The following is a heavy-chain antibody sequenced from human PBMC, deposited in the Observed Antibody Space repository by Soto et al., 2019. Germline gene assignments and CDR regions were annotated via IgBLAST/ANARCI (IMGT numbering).Heavy chain of an antibody. CDR1: GGSISSYY. J-gene: IGHJ5*02. V-gene: IGHV4-59*08. D-gene: IGHD3-10*01. CDR2: VYYSGST. CDR3: ARHPPPSAFGEFPYWFDP. Sequence: PSETLSLTCTVSGGSISSYYWSWIRQPPGKGLEWIGYVYYSGSTNYNPSLKSRVTISVDTSKNQFSLKLSSVTAADTAVYYFARHPPPSAFGEFPYWFDPWGQGTLVTVSS.